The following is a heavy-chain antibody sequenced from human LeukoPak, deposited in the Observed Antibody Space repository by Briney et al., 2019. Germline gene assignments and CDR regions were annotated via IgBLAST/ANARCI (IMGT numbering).Heavy chain of an antibody. V-gene: IGHV3-48*01. CDR3: ARRVAGTGDY. CDR1: GFTFSSYS. Sequence: GGSLRLSCAASGFTFSSYSMNWVRQAPGKGLEWVSYISSSGTIYYADSVKGRFTISRDNAKNSLYLQMNSLRAEDTAVYYCARRVAGTGDYWGQGTLVTVSS. CDR2: ISSSGTI. D-gene: IGHD6-19*01. J-gene: IGHJ4*02.